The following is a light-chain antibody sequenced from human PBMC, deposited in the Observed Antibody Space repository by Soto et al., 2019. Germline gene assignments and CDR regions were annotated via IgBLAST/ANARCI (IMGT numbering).Light chain of an antibody. CDR2: DAS. Sequence: DIPMTQSPSTLSASVGDRVTITCRASQSISSWLAWYQQKPGKAPKLLIYDASSLESGVPSRFSGSGSGTEFTLTISSLQPDDFATYYCQQYNSIRLTFGPGTKVDIK. CDR1: QSISSW. V-gene: IGKV1-5*01. J-gene: IGKJ3*01. CDR3: QQYNSIRLT.